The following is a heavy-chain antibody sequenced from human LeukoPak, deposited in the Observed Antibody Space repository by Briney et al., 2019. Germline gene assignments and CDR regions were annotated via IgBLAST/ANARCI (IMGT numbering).Heavy chain of an antibody. CDR2: IYTSGST. Sequence: KSSETLSLTCTVSGGSISSGSYYWSWIRQPAGKGLEWIGRIYTSGSTNYNPSLKSRVTISVDTSKNQFSLKLSSVTAADTAVYYCARAPDIVVVPAAIMDVWGKGPTVTVSS. CDR1: GGSISSGSYY. CDR3: ARAPDIVVVPAAIMDV. J-gene: IGHJ6*03. D-gene: IGHD2-2*01. V-gene: IGHV4-61*02.